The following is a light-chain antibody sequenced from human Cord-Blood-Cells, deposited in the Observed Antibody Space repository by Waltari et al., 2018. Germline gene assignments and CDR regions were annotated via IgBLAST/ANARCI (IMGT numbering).Light chain of an antibody. Sequence: QSALTQPASVSGSPGQSITISCTGTSSDVGSYNLVSWYQQHPGKAPKLMIYEGSKRPSGVSNRFSGSKSGNTASLTISRLQAGDEADYYCCSYAGSSTYVFGTGTKVTVL. CDR1: SSDVGSYNL. CDR2: EGS. J-gene: IGLJ1*01. CDR3: CSYAGSSTYV. V-gene: IGLV2-23*01.